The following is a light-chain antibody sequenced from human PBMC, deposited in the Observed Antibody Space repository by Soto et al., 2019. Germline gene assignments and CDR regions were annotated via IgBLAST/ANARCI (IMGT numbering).Light chain of an antibody. CDR2: GAS. J-gene: IGKJ1*01. V-gene: IGKV3-15*01. CDR1: QSVSSN. Sequence: EIVLTQSPGTLSLSPGERATLSCRASQSVSSNLAWYQQKPGQAPRLLIYGASTRATGIPARFSGSGSGTESTPPIRTPPYADFAAYYFQEYANWRQPFGHGTNADIK. CDR3: QEYANWRQP.